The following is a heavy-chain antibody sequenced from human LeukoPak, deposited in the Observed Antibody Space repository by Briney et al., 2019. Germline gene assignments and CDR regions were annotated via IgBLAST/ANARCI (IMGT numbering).Heavy chain of an antibody. D-gene: IGHD4-23*01. CDR1: GGSFSGYY. Sequence: PSETLSLTCAVYGGSFSGYYWSWIRQPPGKGLEWIGEINNSGNTNYNPSLKSRVTISVDTSKKQFSLSVGSVTAADTAVYYCARATVVIPYDYWSQGTLVTVSS. J-gene: IGHJ4*02. CDR3: ARATVVIPYDY. V-gene: IGHV4-34*01. CDR2: INNSGNT.